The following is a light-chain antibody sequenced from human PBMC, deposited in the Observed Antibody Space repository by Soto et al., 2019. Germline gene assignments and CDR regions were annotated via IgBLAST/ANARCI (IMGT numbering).Light chain of an antibody. CDR1: QSISSW. V-gene: IGKV1-5*03. CDR2: KAY. CDR3: QQYDSFSLT. J-gene: IGKJ4*01. Sequence: DIQMTQSPSTLSASVGDRVTVTCRASQSISSWLAWYQQKPGKAPKLLIYKAYSIESGVPSRFSGSGSGTEFTLTISSLQPDHFATYYCQQYDSFSLTFGGGTKVEIK.